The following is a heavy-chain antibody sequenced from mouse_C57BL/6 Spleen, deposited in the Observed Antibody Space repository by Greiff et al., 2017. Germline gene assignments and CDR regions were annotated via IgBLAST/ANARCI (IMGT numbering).Heavy chain of an antibody. CDR2: ISDGGSYT. Sequence: EVQRVESGGGLVKPGGSLKLSCAASGFTFSSYAMSWVRQTPEKRLEWVATISDGGSYTYYPDNVKGRFTISRDNAKNNLYLQMSHLKSEDTAMYYCARDTGTGYFDVWGTGTTVTVSS. D-gene: IGHD4-1*01. CDR1: GFTFSSYA. J-gene: IGHJ1*03. CDR3: ARDTGTGYFDV. V-gene: IGHV5-4*01.